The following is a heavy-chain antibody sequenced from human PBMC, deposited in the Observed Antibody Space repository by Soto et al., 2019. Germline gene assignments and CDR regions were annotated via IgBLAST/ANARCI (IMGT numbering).Heavy chain of an antibody. Sequence: GGSLRLSCAASGFTFSSYSMNWVRQAPGKGLEWVSSISSSSSYIYYADSVKGRFTISRDNAKNSLYLQMNSLRAEDTAVYYCARPNPLGPAWGELPLNYYYYGMDVWGQGTTVTVSS. CDR1: GFTFSSYS. CDR2: ISSSSSYI. J-gene: IGHJ6*02. CDR3: ARPNPLGPAWGELPLNYYYYGMDV. D-gene: IGHD1-26*01. V-gene: IGHV3-21*01.